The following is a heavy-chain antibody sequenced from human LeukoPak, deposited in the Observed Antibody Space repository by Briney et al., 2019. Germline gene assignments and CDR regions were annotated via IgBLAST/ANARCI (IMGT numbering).Heavy chain of an antibody. Sequence: PSETLSLTCTVSGISLNTYYWSWVRQPPGKGLEWIGYVHHTGSADYNPSPKSRVTISLDMSRSQFSLMLTSATAADTAVYYCARDSWDYIAMDVWGPGTTVTVSS. J-gene: IGHJ6*02. D-gene: IGHD1-7*01. CDR1: GISLNTYY. CDR3: ARDSWDYIAMDV. CDR2: VHHTGSA. V-gene: IGHV4-59*01.